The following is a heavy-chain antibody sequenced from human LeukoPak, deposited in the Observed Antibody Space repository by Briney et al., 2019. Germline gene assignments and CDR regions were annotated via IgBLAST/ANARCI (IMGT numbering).Heavy chain of an antibody. CDR3: AKREAYSGYN. V-gene: IGHV3-23*01. D-gene: IGHD5-12*01. J-gene: IGHJ4*02. Sequence: GGSLRLSCAASGFTVSSNYMSWFRQAPGEGLEWVSAISGSGGSTYYADSVKGRFTISRDNSKNTLYLQMNTLRAEDTAVYYCAKREAYSGYNWGQGTLVTVSS. CDR2: ISGSGGST. CDR1: GFTVSSNY.